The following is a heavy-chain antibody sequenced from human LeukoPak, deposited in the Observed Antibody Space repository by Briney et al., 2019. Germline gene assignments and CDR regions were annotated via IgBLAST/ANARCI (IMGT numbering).Heavy chain of an antibody. Sequence: SETLSLTCTVSGGSISSYYWSWIRQPPGKGLEWIGYIYYSGSTNYNPSLKSRVTISVDTSKNQFSLKLSSVTAADTAVYYCAKDGRPYYYYYMDVWGKGTTVTVSS. CDR3: AKDGRPYYYYYMDV. CDR2: IYYSGST. CDR1: GGSISSYY. D-gene: IGHD6-6*01. V-gene: IGHV4-59*01. J-gene: IGHJ6*03.